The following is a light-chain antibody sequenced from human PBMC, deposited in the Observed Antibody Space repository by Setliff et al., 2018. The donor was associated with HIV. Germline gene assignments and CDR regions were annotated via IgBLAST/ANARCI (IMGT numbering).Light chain of an antibody. CDR1: SSDVGGYNY. CDR2: DVS. Sequence: SALIQPAPVSGSPGQSITISCTGASSDVGGYNYVSWYQQHPGKAPKLMIYDVSNRPSGVSNRFSCSKSGNTASLTISGLQAEDEADYYCSSYSSSSILYVFGTGTKVTVL. V-gene: IGLV2-14*03. J-gene: IGLJ1*01. CDR3: SSYSSSSILYV.